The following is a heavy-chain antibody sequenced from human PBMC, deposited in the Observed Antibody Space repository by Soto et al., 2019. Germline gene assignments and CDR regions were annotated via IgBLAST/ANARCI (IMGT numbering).Heavy chain of an antibody. V-gene: IGHV4-4*02. J-gene: IGHJ4*02. D-gene: IGHD6-19*01. CDR3: ARSFGWYAIDY. CDR2: IFHSGSV. Sequence: QVLLQESGPGLVQPSGTLSLSCAVSGGSVSSSFFWGWVRQPPGKGLEWIGDIFHSGSVNYNPSLKIRVTISIDKSKTQFSLELNSVTTADTAVYYCARSFGWYAIDYWGQGTLVIVSS. CDR1: GGSVSSSFF.